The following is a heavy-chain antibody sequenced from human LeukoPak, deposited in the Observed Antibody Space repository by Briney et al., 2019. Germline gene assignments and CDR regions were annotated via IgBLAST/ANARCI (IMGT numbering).Heavy chain of an antibody. J-gene: IGHJ4*02. V-gene: IGHV3-9*01. D-gene: IGHD1-26*01. CDR2: SSWNSHIK. CDR3: ARLTGSAPGTYYFDF. Sequence: PGGSLRLSCAASGFIFDNYAMYWVRQAPGKGLEWVVGSSWNSHIKLYADSVKGRTISRDNAKTSLYLQMDSLTTDDTALYYCARLTGSAPGTYYFDFWGQGTLVTVSS. CDR1: GFIFDNYA.